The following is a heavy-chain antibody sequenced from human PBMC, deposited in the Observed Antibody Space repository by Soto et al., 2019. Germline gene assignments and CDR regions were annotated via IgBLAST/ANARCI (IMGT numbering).Heavy chain of an antibody. CDR3: AKNGGPADVVVVAATTYYFDY. D-gene: IGHD2-15*01. CDR2: ISGSGGST. Sequence: GGSLRLSCAASGFTFSSYAMSWVRQAPGKGLEWVSAISGSGGSTYYEDSVKGRFTISRDNSKNTLYLQMNSLRAEDTAVYYCAKNGGPADVVVVAATTYYFDYWGQGTLVTVSS. V-gene: IGHV3-23*01. CDR1: GFTFSSYA. J-gene: IGHJ4*02.